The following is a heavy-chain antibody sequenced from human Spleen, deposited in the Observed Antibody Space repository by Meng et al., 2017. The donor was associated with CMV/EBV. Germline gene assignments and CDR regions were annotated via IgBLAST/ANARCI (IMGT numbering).Heavy chain of an antibody. J-gene: IGHJ5*02. CDR2: ISYDGSNK. CDR3: ATDGAERVLIALYGGENWFDP. V-gene: IGHV3-30-3*01. D-gene: IGHD2-8*01. Sequence: GESLKISCADSGFTFSSYAMHWVSQAPGKGLGWVAVISYDGSNKYYADSVKGRFTISRDNSKNTLYLQMNSMRAEDTAVYYCATDGAERVLIALYGGENWFDPWGQGTLVTVSS. CDR1: GFTFSSYA.